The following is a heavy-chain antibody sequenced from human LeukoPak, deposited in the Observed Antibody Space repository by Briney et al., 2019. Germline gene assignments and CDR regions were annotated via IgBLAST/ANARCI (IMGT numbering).Heavy chain of an antibody. CDR3: ARAERFLEWYEDAFDI. V-gene: IGHV1-18*01. Sequence: GASVKVSCKASGYTFTNYGISWVRQAPGQGLEWMGRISAYNGNTKYAQKLQGRVTMTTGPSTSTAYMELRSLRSDDTALYYCARAERFLEWYEDAFDIWGQGTMVTVSS. D-gene: IGHD3-3*01. CDR1: GYTFTNYG. J-gene: IGHJ3*02. CDR2: ISAYNGNT.